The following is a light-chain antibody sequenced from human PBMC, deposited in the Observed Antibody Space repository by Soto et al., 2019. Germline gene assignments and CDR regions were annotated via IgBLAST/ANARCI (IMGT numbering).Light chain of an antibody. J-gene: IGKJ1*01. CDR2: GAS. CDR3: QQYHNWPPWT. CDR1: QSVSGN. Sequence: EVVMTQSPATLSVSPGERATLSCRASQSVSGNLAWYQQRPGQSLRLLIYGASTRATGIPARFSDSGSGTEFTLAICSLQSEDFAIYYCQQYHNWPPWTFGQGTKVEIK. V-gene: IGKV3-15*01.